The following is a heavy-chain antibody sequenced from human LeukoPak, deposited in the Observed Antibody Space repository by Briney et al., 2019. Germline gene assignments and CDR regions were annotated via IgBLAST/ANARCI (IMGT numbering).Heavy chain of an antibody. CDR2: INHSGST. CDR3: ASTESPRYPFDY. V-gene: IGHV4-34*01. Sequence: PGGSLRLSCAASGFTFGSYAMGWVRQAPGKGLEWIGEINHSGSTNYNPSLKSRVTISVDTSKNQFSLKLSSVTAADTAVYYCASTESPRYPFDYWGQGTLVTVSS. D-gene: IGHD3-9*01. CDR1: GFTFGSYA. J-gene: IGHJ4*02.